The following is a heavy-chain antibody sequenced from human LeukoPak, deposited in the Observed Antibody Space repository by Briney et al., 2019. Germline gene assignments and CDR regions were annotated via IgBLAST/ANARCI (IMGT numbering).Heavy chain of an antibody. J-gene: IGHJ4*02. V-gene: IGHV4-61*02. D-gene: IGHD3-10*01. CDR3: ATINPKAYYYGSGSYYKRGFDY. CDR1: GGSISSGSYY. Sequence: SQTLSLTCTVSGGSISSGSYYWSWIRQPAGKGLEWIGSIYYSGSTYYNPSLKSRVTISVDTSKNQFSLKLSSVTAADTAVYYCATINPKAYYYGSGSYYKRGFDYWGQGTLVTVSS. CDR2: IYYSGST.